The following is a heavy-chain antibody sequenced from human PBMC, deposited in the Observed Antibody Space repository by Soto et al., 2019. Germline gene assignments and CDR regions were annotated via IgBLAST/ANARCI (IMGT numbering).Heavy chain of an antibody. V-gene: IGHV3-23*01. CDR3: ARNFDYDFWSGSPGY. CDR1: GFTLSSYA. CDR2: ISGSGGST. Sequence: GGSLRLSCAASGFTLSSYAMSWVRQAPGKGLEWVSAISGSGGSTYYADSVKGRFTISRDNSKNTLYLQMNSLRAEDTAVYYCARNFDYDFWSGSPGYWGQGTLVTVSS. J-gene: IGHJ4*02. D-gene: IGHD3-3*01.